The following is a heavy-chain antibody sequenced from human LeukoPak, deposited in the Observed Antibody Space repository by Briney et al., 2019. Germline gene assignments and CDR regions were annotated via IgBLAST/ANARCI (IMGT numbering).Heavy chain of an antibody. CDR2: IKSKTDGGTT. CDR3: TTDRWYYYGSGSYYRNY. J-gene: IGHJ4*02. CDR1: GFTFSNAW. D-gene: IGHD3-10*01. Sequence: GGSLRLSCAASGFTFSNAWMSWVRQAPGKGLEWVGRIKSKTDGGTTDYAAPVKGRFTISRDDSKNTLYLQMNSLKTEDTAVYYCTTDRWYYYGSGSYYRNYWGQGTLVTVSS. V-gene: IGHV3-15*01.